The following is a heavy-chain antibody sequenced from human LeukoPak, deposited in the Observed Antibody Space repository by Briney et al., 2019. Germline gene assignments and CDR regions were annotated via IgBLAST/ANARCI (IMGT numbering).Heavy chain of an antibody. J-gene: IGHJ3*02. CDR1: GASISNYY. D-gene: IGHD3-3*01. V-gene: IGHV4-59*01. CDR2: IYYSGST. Sequence: SETLSLTCSVSGASISNYYWNWIRQPPGEGLEWIGYIYYSGSTNYNPSLKSRVTISVDTSKNQFSLKLSSVTAADTAVYYCARVTIGVGGYYVGAFEIWGQGTMVTVSS. CDR3: ARVTIGVGGYYVGAFEI.